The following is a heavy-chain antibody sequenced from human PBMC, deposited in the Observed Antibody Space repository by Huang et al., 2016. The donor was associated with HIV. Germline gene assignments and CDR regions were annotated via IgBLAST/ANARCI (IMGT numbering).Heavy chain of an antibody. D-gene: IGHD3-22*01. CDR1: GSTFTSYG. Sequence: QIQLMQSGPELKQPGASVKVSCKDSGSTFTSYGITGVRQAPGQGPEWMGWVSASSGDTEYSQTFQGIVTLTTDTSTNIAYMELRSLRSDDTAKYYCARDPKYHRIGYYRQRRGIDIWGQGTMVIVSS. CDR2: VSASSGDT. CDR3: ARDPKYHRIGYYRQRRGIDI. J-gene: IGHJ3*02. V-gene: IGHV1-18*01.